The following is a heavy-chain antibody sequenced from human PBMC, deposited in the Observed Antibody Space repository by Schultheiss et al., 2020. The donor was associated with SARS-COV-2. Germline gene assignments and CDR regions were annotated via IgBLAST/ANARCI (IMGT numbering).Heavy chain of an antibody. CDR2: ISSSSSYI. CDR1: GFTVSSNY. Sequence: GGSLRLSCAASGFTVSSNYMSWVRQAPGKGLEWVSSISSSSSYIYYADSVKGRFTISRDNAKNSLYLQMNSLRAEDTAVYYCASMFLRRRFGELSIDYWGQGTLVTVSS. CDR3: ASMFLRRRFGELSIDY. J-gene: IGHJ4*02. V-gene: IGHV3-21*01. D-gene: IGHD3-10*01.